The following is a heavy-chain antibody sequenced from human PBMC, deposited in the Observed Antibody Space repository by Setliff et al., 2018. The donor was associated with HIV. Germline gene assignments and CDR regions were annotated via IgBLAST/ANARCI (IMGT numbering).Heavy chain of an antibody. CDR2: IYYSGST. CDR1: GDSISSGGYY. CDR3: AKSETILTDYSYYSYYLDV. D-gene: IGHD3-9*01. V-gene: IGHV4-39*01. J-gene: IGHJ6*03. Sequence: PSETLSLTCTVSGDSISSGGYYWSWIRQLPGKGLEWIGYIYYSGSTYYSPSLKGRVTIFVDTSKNQFSLKLSSVTAADTAVYYCAKSETILTDYSYYSYYLDVWGEGTTVTVSS.